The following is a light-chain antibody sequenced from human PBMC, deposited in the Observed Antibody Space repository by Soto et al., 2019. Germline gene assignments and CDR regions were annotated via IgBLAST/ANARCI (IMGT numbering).Light chain of an antibody. CDR1: QSVLYSSNNKNY. CDR2: WAS. V-gene: IGKV4-1*01. J-gene: IGKJ1*01. Sequence: DIVMTQSPDSLAVSLGERATINCKSSQSVLYSSNNKNYLAWYQQKPGQPPKPLIYWASTRESGVPDRFSGSGSGTDFTLTISSLQAEDVAVYYCQQYCSTRWTFGQGTKVEIK. CDR3: QQYCSTRWT.